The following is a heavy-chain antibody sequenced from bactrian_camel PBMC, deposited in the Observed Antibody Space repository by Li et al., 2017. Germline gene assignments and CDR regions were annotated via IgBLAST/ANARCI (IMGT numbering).Heavy chain of an antibody. D-gene: IGHD3*01. Sequence: HVQLVESGGGSVQAGGSLRLSCAASTRTYNGNCLGWFRQAPGKEREGVATIYTGGDDITYYADSVKGRFIISKDNAKSTVYLQMNSLKPEDTAMYYCAAQSGFGGCKYSTSLFRYWGQGTQVTVS. CDR1: TRTYNGNC. CDR3: AAQSGFGGCKYSTSLFRY. V-gene: IGHV3S54*01. CDR2: IYTGGDDIT. J-gene: IGHJ6*01.